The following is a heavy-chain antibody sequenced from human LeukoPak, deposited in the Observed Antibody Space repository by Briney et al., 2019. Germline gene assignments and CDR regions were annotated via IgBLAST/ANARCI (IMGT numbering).Heavy chain of an antibody. Sequence: SETLSLTCAVSGGSISSSNWWSWVRQPPGKGLEWIGEIYHSGSTNDNPSLKSRVTISVDKSKNQFSLKLSSVTAADTAVYYCARVRVSGWYEGFDYWGQGTLVTVSS. CDR3: ARVRVSGWYEGFDY. D-gene: IGHD6-19*01. V-gene: IGHV4-4*02. CDR2: IYHSGST. J-gene: IGHJ4*02. CDR1: GGSISSSNW.